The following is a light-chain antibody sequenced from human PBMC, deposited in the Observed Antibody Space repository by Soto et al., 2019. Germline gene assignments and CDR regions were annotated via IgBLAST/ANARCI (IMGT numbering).Light chain of an antibody. CDR2: AAS. J-gene: IGKJ1*01. CDR3: QKLNRYPRT. Sequence: IQLTQSPSSLSASVGDRVTITCRASQGISSYLAWYQQKPGKDPKLLIDAASTLQSGVPSRFSGSGSGTDVTLTIRSLQPEDFSTYYCQKLNRYPRTLGQGIQVAIK. V-gene: IGKV1-9*01. CDR1: QGISSY.